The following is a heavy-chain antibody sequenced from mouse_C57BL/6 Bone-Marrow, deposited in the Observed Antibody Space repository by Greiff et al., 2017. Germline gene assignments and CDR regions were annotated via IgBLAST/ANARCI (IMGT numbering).Heavy chain of an antibody. CDR1: GYTFTSYG. Sequence: VKLQESGAELARPGASVKLSCKASGYTFTSYGISWVKQRTGQGLEWIGEIYPRSGNTYYNEKFKGKATLTADKSSSTAYMELRSLTSEDSAVYFCASYDGNPWFAYWGQGTLVTVSA. CDR2: IYPRSGNT. D-gene: IGHD2-3*01. CDR3: ASYDGNPWFAY. J-gene: IGHJ3*01. V-gene: IGHV1-81*01.